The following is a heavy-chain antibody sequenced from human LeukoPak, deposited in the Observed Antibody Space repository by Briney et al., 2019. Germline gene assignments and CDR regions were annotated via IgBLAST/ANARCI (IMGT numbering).Heavy chain of an antibody. CDR3: ARSRAMVRGVTFDY. V-gene: IGHV3-11*04. Sequence: GGSLRLSCAASGFTFSDYYMSWIRQAPGKGLEWVSYISSSGSTIYYADSVKGRFTISRDNAKNSLYLQMNCLRAEDTAVYYCARSRAMVRGVTFDYWGQGTLVTVSS. D-gene: IGHD3-10*01. CDR1: GFTFSDYY. CDR2: ISSSGSTI. J-gene: IGHJ4*02.